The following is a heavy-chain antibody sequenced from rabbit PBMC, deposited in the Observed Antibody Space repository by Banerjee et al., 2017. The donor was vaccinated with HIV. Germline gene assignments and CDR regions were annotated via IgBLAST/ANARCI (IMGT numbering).Heavy chain of an antibody. V-gene: IGHV1S40*01. Sequence: QSLEESGGGLVKPGGTLTLTCTASGIDFSSGYDMCWVRQAPGKGLEWIGCINTGSSGSTYYASWAKGRFTISKTSSTTVTLQMTSLTAADTATYFCARLYTNGSFDLWGPGTLVTVS. D-gene: IGHD1-1*01. J-gene: IGHJ4*01. CDR2: INTGSSGST. CDR3: ARLYTNGSFDL. CDR1: GIDFSSGYD.